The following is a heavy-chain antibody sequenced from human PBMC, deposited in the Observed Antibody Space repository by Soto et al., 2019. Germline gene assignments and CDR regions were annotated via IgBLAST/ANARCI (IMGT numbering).Heavy chain of an antibody. CDR3: ARASGSYYYYYGMDV. D-gene: IGHD1-26*01. CDR2: IYYSGST. V-gene: IGHV4-39*01. J-gene: IGHJ6*02. Sequence: LETPSPRGRVEGGSSSSSSYYLGRIRLPPGRGLEWIGSIYYSGSTYYNPSLKSRVTISVDTSKNQFSLKLSSVTAADTAVYYCARASGSYYYYYGMDVWGQGTTVTFSS. CDR1: GGSSSSSSYY.